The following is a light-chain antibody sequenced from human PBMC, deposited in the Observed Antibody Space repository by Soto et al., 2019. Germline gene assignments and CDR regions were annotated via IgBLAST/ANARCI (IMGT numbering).Light chain of an antibody. V-gene: IGKV1-33*01. CDR2: DAS. CDR1: QDISNY. CDR3: QQYDNLGLT. J-gene: IGKJ4*01. Sequence: DIQMTQSPSSLSASVGDRVTITCQASQDISNYLNWYQQKPGKAPKLLIYDASNLETGVPSRFSRSGSGTDFTFTISSLQPEDIATYYCQQYDNLGLTFGGGTKVEIK.